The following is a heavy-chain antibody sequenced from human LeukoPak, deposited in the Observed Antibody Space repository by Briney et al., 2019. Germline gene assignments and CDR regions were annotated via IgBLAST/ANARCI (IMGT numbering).Heavy chain of an antibody. V-gene: IGHV3-23*01. CDR2: ISGSGGST. J-gene: IGHJ4*02. CDR3: AKSQRQQLPPDFDY. CDR1: GFTFTNYA. D-gene: IGHD6-13*01. Sequence: PGGSLRLSCAASGFTFTNYAMSWVRQAPGKGLEWVSAISGSGGSTYYADSVKGRFTISRDNSKNTLYLQMNSLRAEDTAVYYCAKSQRQQLPPDFDYWGQGTLVTVSS.